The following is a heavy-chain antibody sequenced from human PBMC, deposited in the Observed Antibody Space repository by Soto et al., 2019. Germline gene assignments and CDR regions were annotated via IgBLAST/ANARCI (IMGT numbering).Heavy chain of an antibody. CDR2: TDPSDSQT. D-gene: IGHD3-22*01. V-gene: IGHV5-10-1*01. J-gene: IGHJ4*02. CDR3: ARQIYDSDTGPNFQYYFDS. CDR1: GYSFAGYW. Sequence: PGESLKISCKGSGYSFAGYWITWVRQKPGEGLEWMGRTDPSDSQTYYSPSFRGHVTISATKSITTVFLQWSSLRASDTAMYYCARQIYDSDTGPNFQYYFDSWGQGTPVTVS.